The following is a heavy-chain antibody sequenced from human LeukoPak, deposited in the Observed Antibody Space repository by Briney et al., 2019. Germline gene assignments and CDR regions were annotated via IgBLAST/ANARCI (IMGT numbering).Heavy chain of an antibody. Sequence: GGSLRLSCAASGFTFSSYGMHWVRQAPGKGLEWVAAISYDGSNKYYADSVKGRFTIPRDNSKNTLYLQMNSLRAEDTAVYYCAKDNGGNGNFDYWGQGTLVTVSS. D-gene: IGHD4-23*01. J-gene: IGHJ4*02. CDR2: ISYDGSNK. V-gene: IGHV3-30*18. CDR1: GFTFSSYG. CDR3: AKDNGGNGNFDY.